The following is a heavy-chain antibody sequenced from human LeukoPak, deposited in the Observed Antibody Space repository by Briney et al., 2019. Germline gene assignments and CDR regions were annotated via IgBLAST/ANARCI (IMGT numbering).Heavy chain of an antibody. J-gene: IGHJ4*02. Sequence: ASVKVSCKASGYTFTGYYMHWVRQAPGQGLEWMGRINPNSGSTSYAQKFQGRVTMTRDMSTSTVYMELSSLRSEDTAVYYCARDPGYGDYVLFDYWGQGTLVTVSS. CDR1: GYTFTGYY. V-gene: IGHV1-46*01. CDR3: ARDPGYGDYVLFDY. D-gene: IGHD4-17*01. CDR2: INPNSGST.